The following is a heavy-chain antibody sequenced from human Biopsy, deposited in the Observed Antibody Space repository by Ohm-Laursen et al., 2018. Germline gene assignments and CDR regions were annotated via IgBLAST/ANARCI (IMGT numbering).Heavy chain of an antibody. J-gene: IGHJ6*02. V-gene: IGHV4-59*07. D-gene: IGHD2/OR15-2a*01. Sequence: SDTLSLTCTVSDGSISSDYWSWIRQTPGKGLEWIGYIYYSGGTNYNPSLKSRVIISVDTSKNQFSLRLNSVTAADTAVYYCARATNSTGWPYYYFYGMDVWGQGTTVTVSS. CDR3: ARATNSTGWPYYYFYGMDV. CDR1: DGSISSDY. CDR2: IYYSGGT.